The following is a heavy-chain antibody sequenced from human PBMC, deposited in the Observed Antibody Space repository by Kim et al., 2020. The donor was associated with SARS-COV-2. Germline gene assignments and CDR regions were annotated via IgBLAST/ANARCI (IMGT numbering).Heavy chain of an antibody. CDR1: GYTFSNYA. Sequence: ASVKVSCKASGYTFSNYALNWVRQAPGQGPEWMGRINTDTGSPNYAQGLTGRFVLSLDTSVSTTYLQLNSLTADDTAVYFCARDRSPDSSILLFCGQG. CDR3: ARDRSPDSSILLF. D-gene: IGHD6-13*01. CDR2: INTDTGSP. V-gene: IGHV7-4-1*02. J-gene: IGHJ1*01.